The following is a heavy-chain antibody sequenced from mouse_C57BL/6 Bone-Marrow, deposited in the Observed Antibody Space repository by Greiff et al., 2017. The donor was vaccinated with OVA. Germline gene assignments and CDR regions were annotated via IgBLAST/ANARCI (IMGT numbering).Heavy chain of an antibody. D-gene: IGHD2-5*01. V-gene: IGHV10-1*01. CDR1: GFSFNTYA. CDR2: IRSKSNNYAT. CDR3: VRHDYSNYYAMDY. J-gene: IGHJ4*01. Sequence: GGGLVQPKGSLKLSCAASGFSFNTYAMNWVRQAPGKGLEWVARIRSKSNNYATYYADSVKDRFTISRDDSESMLYLQMNNLKTEDTAMYYCVRHDYSNYYAMDYWGQGTSVTVSS.